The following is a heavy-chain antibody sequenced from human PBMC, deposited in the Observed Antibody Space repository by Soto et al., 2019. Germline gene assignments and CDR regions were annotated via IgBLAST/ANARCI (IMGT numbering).Heavy chain of an antibody. Sequence: VKVSSKAPGVRKGSSSRSWRRQSTGQGLEWMGGIIPIFGTANYAQKFQGRVTITADESTSTAYMELSSLRSEDTAVYYCAILLYQSTPGVSNWYFDLWGRGTLLTVSS. CDR2: IIPIFGTA. V-gene: IGHV1-69*13. CDR3: AILLYQSTPGVSNWYFDL. J-gene: IGHJ2*01. CDR1: GVRKGSSS. D-gene: IGHD2-8*01.